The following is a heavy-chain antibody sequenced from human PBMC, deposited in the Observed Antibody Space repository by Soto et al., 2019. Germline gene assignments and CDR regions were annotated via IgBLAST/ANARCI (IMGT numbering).Heavy chain of an antibody. D-gene: IGHD6-19*01. CDR2: ITASGGKT. Sequence: PGGSLRLSCSASGFTFNTYAMHWVRQAPGKGLEYVSAITASGGKTYYADSVKGRFTTSRDNSKNTLYLQMSSLRTEDSAVYYCAKGKEQWRITAFDVWGRGTMVTVSS. CDR3: AKGKEQWRITAFDV. J-gene: IGHJ3*01. CDR1: GFTFNTYA. V-gene: IGHV3-64D*08.